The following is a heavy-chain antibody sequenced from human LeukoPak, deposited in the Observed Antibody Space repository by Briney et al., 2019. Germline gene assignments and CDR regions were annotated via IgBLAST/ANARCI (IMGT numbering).Heavy chain of an antibody. CDR1: GFTFSNAW. J-gene: IGHJ4*02. CDR3: CIEGGWRQFGM. Sequence: GESLRLSCAASGFTFSNAWMHWVRQPPGKGLECVGRIKHKTNSWTADYAAPVNGRFTISKNHSSHTLYLQMNALKTEDNGAYYCCIEGGWRQFGMWGQGSLVTVS. CDR2: IKHKTNSWTA. V-gene: IGHV3-15*01. D-gene: IGHD5-24*01.